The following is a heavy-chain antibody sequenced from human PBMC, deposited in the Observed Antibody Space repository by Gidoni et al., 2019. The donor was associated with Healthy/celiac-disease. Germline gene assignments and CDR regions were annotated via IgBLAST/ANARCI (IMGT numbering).Heavy chain of an antibody. J-gene: IGHJ4*02. D-gene: IGHD4-17*01. V-gene: IGHV3-23*01. CDR3: AKGQIKVTTGMVDY. CDR1: GFTFSSYA. Sequence: EVQLLESGGGLVQPGGSLRLSCAASGFTFSSYAMSWVRQAPGKGLEWVSVISCSGGSTYYADSVKGRFTISRDNSKNTLYLQMNSLRAEDTAVYYCAKGQIKVTTGMVDYWGQGTLVTVSS. CDR2: ISCSGGST.